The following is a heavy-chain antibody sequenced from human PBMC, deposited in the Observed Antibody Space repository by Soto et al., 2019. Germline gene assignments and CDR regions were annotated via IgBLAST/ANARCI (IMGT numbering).Heavy chain of an antibody. CDR1: GFTFSDHY. Sequence: GGSLRLSCVGSGFTFSDHYIDWVRQAPGKGLEWVGRIRKQANIYTTHYAASVKGRFTISRDDPKNSLYLQMNSLTTEDTAVYYCARSGSSTSCYDYWGQGTLVTV. V-gene: IGHV3-72*01. CDR2: IRKQANIYTT. CDR3: ARSGSSTSCYDY. J-gene: IGHJ4*02. D-gene: IGHD2-2*01.